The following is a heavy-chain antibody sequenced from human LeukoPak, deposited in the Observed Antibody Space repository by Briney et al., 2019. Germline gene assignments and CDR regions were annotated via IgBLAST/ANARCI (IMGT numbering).Heavy chain of an antibody. V-gene: IGHV3-9*01. CDR2: ISWNSGSI. Sequence: GGSLRLSCAASGFTFDDYAMHWVRQAPGKGLEWVSGISWNSGSIGYADSVKGRFTISRDNAKNSLYLQLNSLRAEDTAVYYCARDSSGVGVDFDYWGQGTLVTVSS. D-gene: IGHD1-26*01. CDR3: ARDSSGVGVDFDY. CDR1: GFTFDDYA. J-gene: IGHJ4*02.